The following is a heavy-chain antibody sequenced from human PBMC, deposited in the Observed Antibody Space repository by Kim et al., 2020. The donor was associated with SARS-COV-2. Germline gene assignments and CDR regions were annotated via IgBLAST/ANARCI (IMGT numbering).Heavy chain of an antibody. J-gene: IGHJ6*02. Sequence: ASVKVSCKASGYTFTSYYMHWVRQAPGQGLEWMGIINPSGGSTSYAQKFQGRVTMTRDTSTSTVYMELSSLRSEDTAVYYCAREHDYYGSGSYYYYYGMDVWGQGTTVTVSS. CDR2: INPSGGST. D-gene: IGHD3-10*01. CDR3: AREHDYYGSGSYYYYYGMDV. CDR1: GYTFTSYY. V-gene: IGHV1-46*01.